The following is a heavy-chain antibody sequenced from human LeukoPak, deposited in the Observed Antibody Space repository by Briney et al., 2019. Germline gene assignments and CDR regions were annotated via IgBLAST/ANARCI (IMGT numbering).Heavy chain of an antibody. CDR3: AGARAYSYGYAY. CDR2: INHSGST. D-gene: IGHD5-18*01. Sequence: SETLSLTCTVSGGSISSYYWSWIRQPPGKGLEWIGEINHSGSTNYNPSLKSRVTISVDTSKNQFSLKLSSVTAADTAVYYCAGARAYSYGYAYWGQGTLVTVSS. CDR1: GGSISSYY. J-gene: IGHJ4*02. V-gene: IGHV4-34*01.